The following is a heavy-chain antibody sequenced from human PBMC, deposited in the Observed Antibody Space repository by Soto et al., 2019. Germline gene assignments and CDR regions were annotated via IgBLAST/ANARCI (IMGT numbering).Heavy chain of an antibody. Sequence: GGSLRLSCAASGFTFSSYSMNWVRQAPGKGLEWVSSISSSSSYIYYADSVKGRFTISRDNAKNSPYLQMNSLRAEDTAVYYCARGRHLDDYVWGSYRRIDYWGQGTLVTVSS. CDR2: ISSSSSYI. D-gene: IGHD3-16*02. J-gene: IGHJ4*02. CDR3: ARGRHLDDYVWGSYRRIDY. CDR1: GFTFSSYS. V-gene: IGHV3-21*01.